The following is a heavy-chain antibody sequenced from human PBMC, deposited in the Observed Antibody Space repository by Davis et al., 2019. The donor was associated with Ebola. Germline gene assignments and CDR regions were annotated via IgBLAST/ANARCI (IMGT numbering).Heavy chain of an antibody. J-gene: IGHJ4*02. V-gene: IGHV4-34*01. CDR2: INHSGST. CDR1: GGSFSGYY. Sequence: PSETLSLTCAVYGGSFSGYYWSWIRQPPGKGLEWIGEINHSGSTNYNPSLKSRVTISVDTSKNQFSLKLSSVTAADTAVYYCARAVPCGGDCYSGFDYWGQGTLVTVSS. CDR3: ARAVPCGGDCYSGFDY. D-gene: IGHD2-21*01.